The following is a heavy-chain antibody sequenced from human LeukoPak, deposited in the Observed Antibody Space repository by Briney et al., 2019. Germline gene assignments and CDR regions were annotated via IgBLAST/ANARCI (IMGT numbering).Heavy chain of an antibody. Sequence: GGSLRLSCTVSGVTVSSNHMSWVRQAPGKGLEWVSVIYSDGTTYNADSVKGRFTISRDNSKNTLYLQINSLRAEDTAVYYCARGIAAAGTGLYNWGQGTLLTVSS. CDR3: ARGIAAAGTGLYN. CDR1: GVTVSSNH. V-gene: IGHV3-53*01. D-gene: IGHD6-13*01. CDR2: IYSDGTT. J-gene: IGHJ4*02.